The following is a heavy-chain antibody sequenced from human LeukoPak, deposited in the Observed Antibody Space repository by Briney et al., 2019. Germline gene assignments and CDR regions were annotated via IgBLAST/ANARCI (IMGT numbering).Heavy chain of an antibody. CDR3: ARDLVTRYYFDY. CDR1: GFTFSSYS. Sequence: GGSLRLSCAASGFTFSSYSMNWVRQAPGKGLEWVSSISTSSTYIYYADSVRGRFTISRDNAKNSLYLQMNSLRDEDTAVYYCARDLVTRYYFDYWGQGTLVTVSS. D-gene: IGHD3-9*01. J-gene: IGHJ4*02. CDR2: ISTSSTYI. V-gene: IGHV3-21*01.